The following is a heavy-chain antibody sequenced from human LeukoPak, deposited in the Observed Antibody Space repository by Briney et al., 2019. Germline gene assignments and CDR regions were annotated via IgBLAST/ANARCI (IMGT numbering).Heavy chain of an antibody. D-gene: IGHD1-1*01. CDR1: GGSISGHY. V-gene: IGHV4-59*11. CDR2: IYYDGTT. Sequence: PSETLSLTCTVSGGSISGHYWSWIRQPPGKKLEYIGYIYYDGTTNYNPSLRGRVTISVDTSKNQFSLKLRSVTAADSAVYYCVRDALEGYYSYYYMDVWGRGTTVTVSS. J-gene: IGHJ6*03. CDR3: VRDALEGYYSYYYMDV.